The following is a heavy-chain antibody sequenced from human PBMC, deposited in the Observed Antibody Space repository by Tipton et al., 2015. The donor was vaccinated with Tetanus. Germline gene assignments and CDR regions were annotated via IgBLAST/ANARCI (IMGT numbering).Heavy chain of an antibody. CDR2: IYHTGAA. D-gene: IGHD6-13*01. CDR3: ARDFGSNHNWFDP. J-gene: IGHJ5*02. V-gene: IGHV4-31*03. Sequence: TLSLTCTVSGDSLVRGGYYWTWICHLPGKGLEWIGYIYHTGAAHYNPSLKSRVTLSVDMSKNQFFLKMISMTAADTAVYFCARDFGSNHNWFDPWGQGTPVTVSS. CDR1: GDSLVRGGYY.